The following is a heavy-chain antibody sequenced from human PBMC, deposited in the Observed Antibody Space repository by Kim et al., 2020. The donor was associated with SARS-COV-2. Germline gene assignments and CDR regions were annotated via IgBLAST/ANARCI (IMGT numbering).Heavy chain of an antibody. CDR3: ARGDRYCSSSSCYNY. J-gene: IGHJ4*02. V-gene: IGHV1-8*01. Sequence: ASVKVSCKASGYTFTSYDINWVRQASGQGPEWMGWMNPNSGNTGYAQKFQGRVTMTRDTSISTAYMELNSLRSEDSAVYYCARGDRYCSSSSCYNYWGQGTLVTVSS. D-gene: IGHD2-2*02. CDR1: GYTFTSYD. CDR2: MNPNSGNT.